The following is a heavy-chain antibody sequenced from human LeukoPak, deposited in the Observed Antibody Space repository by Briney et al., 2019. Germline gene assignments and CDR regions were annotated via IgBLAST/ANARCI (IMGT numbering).Heavy chain of an antibody. CDR3: ARDSVRGVIYDY. V-gene: IGHV3-7*01. D-gene: IGHD3-10*01. CDR2: IKQDGSEK. CDR1: GFSFSSYG. Sequence: GGSLRLSCAASGFSFSSYGMYWVRQAPGKGLEWVANIKQDGSEKYYVDSVKGRFTISRDNAKNSLYLQVNSLRAEDTAVYYCARDSVRGVIYDYWGQGTLVTVSS. J-gene: IGHJ4*02.